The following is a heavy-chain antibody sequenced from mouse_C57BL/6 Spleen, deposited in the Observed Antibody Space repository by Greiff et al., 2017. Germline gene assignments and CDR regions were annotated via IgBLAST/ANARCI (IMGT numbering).Heavy chain of an antibody. CDR3: ARKGDYYGSSYYFDY. J-gene: IGHJ2*01. CDR1: GYTFTSYW. V-gene: IGHV1-69*01. Sequence: VQLQQPGAELVMPGASVKLSCKASGYTFTSYWMHWVKQRPGQGLEWIGEIDPSDSYTNYNQKFKGKSTLTVDKSSSTAYMQLSSLTSEDSAVYYCARKGDYYGSSYYFDYWGQGTTRTVSS. D-gene: IGHD1-1*01. CDR2: IDPSDSYT.